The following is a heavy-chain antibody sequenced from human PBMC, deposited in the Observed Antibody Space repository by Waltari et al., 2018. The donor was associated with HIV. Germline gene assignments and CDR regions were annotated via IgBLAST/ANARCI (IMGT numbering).Heavy chain of an antibody. D-gene: IGHD4-4*01. CDR2: ISWDSGSI. V-gene: IGHV3-9*01. CDR1: GFIFDDYG. J-gene: IGHJ4*02. CDR3: AKDLTYSNYEGFDY. Sequence: EVQLVESGGGLVQPGRSLRLSCAASGFIFDDYGMNWVRQAPGKGLEWVSGISWDSGSIGYADSVKGRFTISRDNAKNSLYLQMNSLRPEDTALYYCAKDLTYSNYEGFDYWGQGTLVTVSS.